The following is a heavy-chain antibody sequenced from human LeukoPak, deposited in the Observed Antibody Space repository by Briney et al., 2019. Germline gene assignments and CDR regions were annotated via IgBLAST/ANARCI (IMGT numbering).Heavy chain of an antibody. CDR2: IYYSGST. J-gene: IGHJ4*02. CDR3: AGEKRGYSYGYFDY. CDR1: GGSISSSSYY. D-gene: IGHD5-18*01. Sequence: SETLSLTCTVSGGSISSSSYYWGWIRQPPGEALEWMGSIYYSGSTYYNPSLKSRVTISVDTSKNQFSLKLSSVTAAATAVYYCAGEKRGYSYGYFDYWGQGTLVTVSS. V-gene: IGHV4-39*01.